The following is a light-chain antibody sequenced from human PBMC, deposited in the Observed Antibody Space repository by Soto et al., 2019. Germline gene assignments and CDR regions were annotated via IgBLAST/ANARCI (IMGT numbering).Light chain of an antibody. Sequence: DIQVTQSPSTLSASVGDRVTITCRASQSISSWLAWYQQKPGKAPKALIYKASSLESGVPSRFSGSESWTEFTLTISSLQPDDFATYYCQQYNTFPWTFGQGTKVEVK. V-gene: IGKV1-5*03. J-gene: IGKJ1*01. CDR1: QSISSW. CDR2: KAS. CDR3: QQYNTFPWT.